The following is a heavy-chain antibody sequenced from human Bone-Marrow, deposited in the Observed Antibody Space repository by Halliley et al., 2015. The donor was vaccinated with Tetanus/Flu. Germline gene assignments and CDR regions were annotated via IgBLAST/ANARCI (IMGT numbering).Heavy chain of an antibody. V-gene: IGHV4-4*02. CDR2: IYDGESA. CDR3: ARTYASSARYYYYYGLDV. Sequence: IYDGESAKYNPALKSRVTTSVDRSKNQFSLNLSSVTAADTAVYYCARTYASSARYYYYYGLDVWGQGTTVTVSS. D-gene: IGHD6-6*01. J-gene: IGHJ6*02.